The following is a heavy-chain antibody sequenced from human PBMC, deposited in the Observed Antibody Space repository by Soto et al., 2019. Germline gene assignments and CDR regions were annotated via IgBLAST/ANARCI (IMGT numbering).Heavy chain of an antibody. CDR2: IYSGGDT. CDR3: AREDPAMIGNFQH. J-gene: IGHJ1*01. CDR1: GFTVSSNY. Sequence: GGSLRLSCAASGFTVSSNYMNWVRQAPGKGLEWVSVIYSGGDTYYADSVKGRFTISRDNSKNTLYLQMNSLRAEGTAVYYCAREDPAMIGNFQHWGQGTLVTVSS. D-gene: IGHD3-22*01. V-gene: IGHV3-53*01.